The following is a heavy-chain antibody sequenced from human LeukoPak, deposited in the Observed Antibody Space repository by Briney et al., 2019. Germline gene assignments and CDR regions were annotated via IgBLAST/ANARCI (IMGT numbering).Heavy chain of an antibody. CDR2: IYHSGST. CDR1: GGSISSGGYS. Sequence: PSQTLSLTCAVSGGSISSGGYSWSWIRQPPGKGLEWIGYIYHSGSTYYNPSLKSRVTISVDRSKNQFSLKLSSVTAADTAVYYCARGAINDYGDYRSAPTDAFDIWGQGTMVTVSS. V-gene: IGHV4-30-2*01. CDR3: ARGAINDYGDYRSAPTDAFDI. D-gene: IGHD4-17*01. J-gene: IGHJ3*02.